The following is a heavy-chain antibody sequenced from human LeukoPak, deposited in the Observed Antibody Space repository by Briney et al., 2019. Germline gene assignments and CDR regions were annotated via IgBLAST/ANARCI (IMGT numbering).Heavy chain of an antibody. J-gene: IGHJ4*02. CDR3: ARGGLFGTLDY. CDR1: GFTFSDSS. CDR2: IKQGEGDK. Sequence: GGPLRLSCVASGFTFSDSSMSWVRQAPGKGLEWLANIKQGEGDKFYLESVMGRFTISRDNGNNSLFLQLTSPRVEDTAVYYCARGGLFGTLDYWGQGARVTVS. D-gene: IGHD3-3*01. V-gene: IGHV3-7*01.